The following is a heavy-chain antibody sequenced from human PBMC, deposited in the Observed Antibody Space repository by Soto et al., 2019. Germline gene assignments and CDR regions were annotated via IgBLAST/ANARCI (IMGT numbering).Heavy chain of an antibody. CDR1: GASINSDD. J-gene: IGHJ5*02. D-gene: IGHD5-12*01. CDR3: ARFKYKSGFKWFDT. V-gene: IGHV4-59*03. CDR2: IYHMGGT. Sequence: XETLSLPFTVSGASINSDDWSWIRQSPGKGLEWIGYIYHMGGTDYNPSLKSRVTISIDKSKNQFSLNLRSVTAADTAVYFCARFKYKSGFKWFDTWGQGTQVTVSS.